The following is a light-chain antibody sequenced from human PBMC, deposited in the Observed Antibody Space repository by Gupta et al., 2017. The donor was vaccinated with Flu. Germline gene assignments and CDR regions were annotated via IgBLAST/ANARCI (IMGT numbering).Light chain of an antibody. CDR2: EVS. CDR3: SSYTSSRTWV. J-gene: IGLJ2*01. Sequence: QSALTQPASVSGSPGPSTPISCPGSRSDVGAYNYVSWYKHHPGKAPNVMIYEVSNRPSGVSNHFSGSKSGNTAALTISRRQAEDEADYYCSSYTSSRTWVFGGGTKLTVL. CDR1: RSDVGAYNY. V-gene: IGLV2-14*01.